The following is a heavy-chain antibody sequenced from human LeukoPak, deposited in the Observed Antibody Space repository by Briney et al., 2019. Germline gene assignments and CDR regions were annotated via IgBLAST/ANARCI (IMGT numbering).Heavy chain of an antibody. CDR3: ARDGYSSSWQNYFDY. CDR2: ISSSSSTI. Sequence: PGGSLRLSCAASGFTFSSYSMNWVRQAPGKGLEWVSYISSSSSTIYYADSVKGRFTISRDNAKNSLYLQMNCLRDEDTAVYYCARDGYSSSWQNYFDYWGQGTLVTVSS. D-gene: IGHD6-13*01. J-gene: IGHJ4*02. CDR1: GFTFSSYS. V-gene: IGHV3-48*02.